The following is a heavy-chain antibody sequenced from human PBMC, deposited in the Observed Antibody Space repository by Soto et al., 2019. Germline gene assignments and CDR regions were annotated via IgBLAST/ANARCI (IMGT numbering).Heavy chain of an antibody. V-gene: IGHV5-51*01. CDR2: IFPIDSDT. J-gene: IGHJ3*01. Sequence: PGESLKISCKGSGYTFTRNWIGWERQMPGKGLEWMGIIFPIDSDTRYSPSSQGQVTISADNSISTAYLQWSSLKASDTAIYYCATPGGRDFNAFDVWGQGXMVTV. CDR1: GYTFTRNW. CDR3: ATPGGRDFNAFDV. D-gene: IGHD2-21*02.